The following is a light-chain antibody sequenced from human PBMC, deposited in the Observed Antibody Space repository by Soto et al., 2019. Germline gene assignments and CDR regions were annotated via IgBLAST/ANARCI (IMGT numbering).Light chain of an antibody. CDR1: QSVSNN. Sequence: EIVLTQSPGTLSLSPGERATLSCRASQSVSNNLAWYQQSPGQAPRLLIYGASTRATGIPARFSGSGSGTEFTLTISSLQSEDFAVYYCQQYNNWPRTFGQGTKVDIK. J-gene: IGKJ1*01. CDR3: QQYNNWPRT. V-gene: IGKV3-15*01. CDR2: GAS.